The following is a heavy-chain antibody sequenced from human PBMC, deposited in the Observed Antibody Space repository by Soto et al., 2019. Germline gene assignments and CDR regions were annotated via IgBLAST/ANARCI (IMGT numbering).Heavy chain of an antibody. J-gene: IGHJ4*02. CDR1: GFTFNIVW. V-gene: IGHV3-15*07. CDR2: IKSRSDGGTT. CDR3: TTFNY. Sequence: GGSLRLSCAGSGFTFNIVWMSWVRQAPGKGLEWVGRIKSRSDGGTTEYAAPVKGRFTIFRDDLETTLYLQMSGLKTEDTAVYYCTTFNYWGLGTLVTVSS.